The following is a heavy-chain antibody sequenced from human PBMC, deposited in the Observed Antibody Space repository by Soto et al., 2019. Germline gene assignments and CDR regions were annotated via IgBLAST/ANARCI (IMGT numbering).Heavy chain of an antibody. CDR2: ISAYNGNT. D-gene: IGHD3-22*01. J-gene: IGHJ5*02. CDR3: ARVKGSGYPNWFDP. Sequence: ASVKVSCKASGYTFTSYGSSWVRQAPGQGLEWMGWISAYNGNTNYAQKLQGRVTMTTDTSTSTAYMELRSLRSDDTAVYYCARVKGSGYPNWFDPWGQGTLVTVSS. CDR1: GYTFTSYG. V-gene: IGHV1-18*01.